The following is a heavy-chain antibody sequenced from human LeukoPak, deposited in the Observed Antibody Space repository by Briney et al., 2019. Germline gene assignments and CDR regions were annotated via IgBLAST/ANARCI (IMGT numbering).Heavy chain of an antibody. Sequence: SETLSLTCTVSGGSISSGGYYWSWIRLHPGKGLEWIGYIYYSGSTYYNPSLKSRVTISVDTSKNQFSLKLSSVTAADTAVYYCASYCSGGSCYSGDDYWGQGTLVTVSS. J-gene: IGHJ4*02. CDR1: GGSISSGGYY. CDR3: ASYCSGGSCYSGDDY. D-gene: IGHD2-15*01. V-gene: IGHV4-31*03. CDR2: IYYSGST.